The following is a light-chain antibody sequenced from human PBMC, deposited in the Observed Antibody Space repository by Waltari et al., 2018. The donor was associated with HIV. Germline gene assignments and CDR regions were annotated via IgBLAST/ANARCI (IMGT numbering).Light chain of an antibody. CDR3: GTWDTSLSAGV. J-gene: IGLJ3*02. V-gene: IGLV1-51*01. Sequence: QAVLTQPPSVSAAPGQKVTISCSGSSSNMGNNYVPWYQQFPGKAPKVLIYDNNKRPPGVPDRFSGSRSGTSATLGVAGLQTGDEADYYCGTWDTSLSAGVFGGGTKLTVL. CDR2: DNN. CDR1: SSNMGNNY.